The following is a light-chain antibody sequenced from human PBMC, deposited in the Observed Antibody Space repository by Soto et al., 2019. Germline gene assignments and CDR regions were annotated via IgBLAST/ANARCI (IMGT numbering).Light chain of an antibody. CDR1: QTINFW. CDR3: QQYNTYPWT. J-gene: IGKJ1*01. Sequence: DIQMTQSPSTLSASVGDRVIITCRASQTINFWLAWYQQKPGKPRKLLIYKASSLEGGVPSRFSGSGSGTEFTLTISSLQPDDFATYYCQQYNTYPWTFGQGTKVEIK. V-gene: IGKV1-5*03. CDR2: KAS.